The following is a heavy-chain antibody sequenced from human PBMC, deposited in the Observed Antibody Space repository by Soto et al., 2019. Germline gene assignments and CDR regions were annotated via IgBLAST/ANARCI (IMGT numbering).Heavy chain of an antibody. V-gene: IGHV1-2*02. Sequence: ASVKVSCKASGYPFTDYYMHWVRQAPGQGLEWMGWINPDSGGTNYAQKFQGRVTVTRDTSISTAYMDLSSLRSDDTAVYYCARHRVVGTAPPFYYYGVDVCGQGTTVTVSS. CDR1: GYPFTDYY. CDR3: ARHRVVGTAPPFYYYGVDV. J-gene: IGHJ6*02. D-gene: IGHD2-21*02. CDR2: INPDSGGT.